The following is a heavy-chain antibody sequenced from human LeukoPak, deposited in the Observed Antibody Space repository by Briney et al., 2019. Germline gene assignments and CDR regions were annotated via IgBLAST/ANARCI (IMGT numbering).Heavy chain of an antibody. V-gene: IGHV4-61*01. Sequence: SETLSLNCTVSGGSVSNGNYYWSWLRQPPGKALEWIGYIYYTGSTNYNPSLEGRVTISVDTSKNQFSVKLSSVTAADTAVYYCARSQNYYGSGDYWSQGTLVTVSS. J-gene: IGHJ4*02. CDR3: ARSQNYYGSGDY. D-gene: IGHD3-10*01. CDR1: GGSVSNGNYY. CDR2: IYYTGST.